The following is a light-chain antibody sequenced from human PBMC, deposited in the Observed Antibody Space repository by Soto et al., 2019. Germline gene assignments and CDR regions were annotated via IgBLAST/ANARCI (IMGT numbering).Light chain of an antibody. CDR1: SSDVGAYNY. J-gene: IGLJ1*01. Sequence: QSALTQPPSASGSPGQSVTISCTGTSSDVGAYNYVSWFQQHPGKAPKLIIYEVTKRPSGVPDCFAGSNSGNTASLTVSGLQAEDEADYYCSSYVGSNNRVFGTGTELTVL. CDR3: SSYVGSNNRV. V-gene: IGLV2-8*01. CDR2: EVT.